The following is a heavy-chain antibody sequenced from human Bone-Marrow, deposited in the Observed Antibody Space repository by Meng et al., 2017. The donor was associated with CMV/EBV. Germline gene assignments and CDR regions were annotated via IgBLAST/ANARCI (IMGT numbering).Heavy chain of an antibody. CDR2: MNPNIGTT. D-gene: IGHD6-13*01. CDR1: GYTFTSYD. Sequence: ASVKVSCKASGYTFTSYDINWVRQTTGQGLEWMGWMNPNIGTTGYAQKFQGRVTMTRDTSISTAYMDLSSLGSDDTAVYYCSLIAAGDNSYTGMDVWGEGTTVTVSS. J-gene: IGHJ6*04. V-gene: IGHV1-8*01. CDR3: SLIAAGDNSYTGMDV.